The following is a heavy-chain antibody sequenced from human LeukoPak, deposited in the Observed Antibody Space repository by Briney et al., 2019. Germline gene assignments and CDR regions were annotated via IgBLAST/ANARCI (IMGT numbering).Heavy chain of an antibody. CDR3: ARAYCSGGSCYWADWLDH. Sequence: ASVKVSCKASGYTFTGYYMHWVRQAPGQGLEWMGRINPNSGGTNYAQKFQGRVTMTRDTSISTAYMELSRLRSDDTAVYYCARAYCSGGSCYWADWLDHWGQGTLVTVSS. V-gene: IGHV1-2*06. J-gene: IGHJ5*02. CDR1: GYTFTGYY. CDR2: INPNSGGT. D-gene: IGHD2-15*01.